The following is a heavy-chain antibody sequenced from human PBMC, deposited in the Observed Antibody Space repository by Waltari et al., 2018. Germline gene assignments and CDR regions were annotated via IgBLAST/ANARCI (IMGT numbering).Heavy chain of an antibody. CDR2: ISGSGGST. CDR1: GFAFISYA. V-gene: IGHV3-23*01. CDR3: AKDRRGSLWGYFDY. Sequence: EVQLLESGGGLVQPGGSLRLSCAASGFAFISYAIVWVRQAPGKGLEWVSAISGSGGSTYYADSVKGRFTISRDNSKNTLYLQMNSLRAEDTAVYYCAKDRRGSLWGYFDYWGQGTLVTVSS. J-gene: IGHJ4*02. D-gene: IGHD3-16*01.